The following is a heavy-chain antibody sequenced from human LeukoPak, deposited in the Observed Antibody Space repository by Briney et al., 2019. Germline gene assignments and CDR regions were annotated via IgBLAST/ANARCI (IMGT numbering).Heavy chain of an antibody. CDR1: GFTFSSYS. D-gene: IGHD6-13*01. Sequence: GGSLRLSCAASGFTFSSYSMTWVRQAPGKGLEWVSSISSSSSYIYYADSVKGRFTISRDNAKNSLYLQMNSLRAEDTAVYYCARDSSLIAAAGTGFDYWGQGTLVTVSS. V-gene: IGHV3-21*01. J-gene: IGHJ4*02. CDR3: ARDSSLIAAAGTGFDY. CDR2: ISSSSSYI.